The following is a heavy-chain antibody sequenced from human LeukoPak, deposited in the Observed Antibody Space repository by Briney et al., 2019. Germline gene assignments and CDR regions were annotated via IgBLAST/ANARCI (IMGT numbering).Heavy chain of an antibody. Sequence: ASVTVSLQASGYTYTSYPMHSVRPPPGQKLAWMGGINAGNGNTKYSQKFQGRVTITRDTSASTAYMELSSLRSEDTAVYYCARGGRRYFDYFDYWGQGTLVTVSS. CDR2: INAGNGNT. CDR1: GYTYTSYP. D-gene: IGHD3-9*01. J-gene: IGHJ4*02. CDR3: ARGGRRYFDYFDY. V-gene: IGHV1-3*01.